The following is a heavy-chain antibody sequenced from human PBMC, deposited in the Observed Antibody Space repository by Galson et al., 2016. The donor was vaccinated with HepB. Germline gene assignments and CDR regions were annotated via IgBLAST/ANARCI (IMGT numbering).Heavy chain of an antibody. D-gene: IGHD2-2*01. V-gene: IGHV3-9*01. CDR1: GFTFKDYA. CDR2: IGWNSGNI. J-gene: IGHJ6*04. Sequence: SLRLSCAASGFTFKDYAMHWVRQAPGKGLERVSGIGWNSGNIGYADSVKGRFTVSRDNAKKSLYLQMDSLRAEDTALYYCAKGQTSTRYGMDVWGKGTTVTVSS. CDR3: AKGQTSTRYGMDV.